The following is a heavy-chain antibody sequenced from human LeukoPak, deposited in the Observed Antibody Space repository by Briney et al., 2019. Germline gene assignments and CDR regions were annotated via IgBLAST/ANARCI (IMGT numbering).Heavy chain of an antibody. CDR2: ISTSGSII. J-gene: IGHJ6*03. CDR1: GFIFSSYE. CDR3: AWRRSSYYYYYYMDV. Sequence: GGSLRLSCAASGFIFSSYEMNWVRQAPGKGLEWVSYISTSGSIIYYADSVKGRFTISRDNAKNSLYLQMNSLRAEDTAVYYCAWRRSSYYYYYYMDVWGKGTTVTISS. V-gene: IGHV3-48*03.